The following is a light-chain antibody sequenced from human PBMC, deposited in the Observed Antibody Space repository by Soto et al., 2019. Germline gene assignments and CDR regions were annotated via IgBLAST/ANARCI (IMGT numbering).Light chain of an antibody. J-gene: IGKJ4*01. V-gene: IGKV3-15*01. Sequence: VIRQPPASLSVSPGEGVTLSCRATERIGDTLACDQHQPVQTPRLLIYETSTRATVFPARFSGSRSGPEFTHTNNTQEPRDFANYTCQPHINEPLTFGAGTQVEI. CDR1: ERIGDT. CDR2: ETS. CDR3: QPHINEPLT.